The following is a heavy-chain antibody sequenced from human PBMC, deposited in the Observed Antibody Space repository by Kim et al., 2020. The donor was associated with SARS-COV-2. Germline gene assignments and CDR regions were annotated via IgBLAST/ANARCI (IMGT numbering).Heavy chain of an antibody. Sequence: SVKVSCKASGGTFSSYAISWVRQAPGQGLEWMGGIIPIFGTANYAQKFQGRVTITADESTSTAYMELSSLRSEDTAVYYCAREPAATRGQENYYYYMDVWGKGTTVTVSS. V-gene: IGHV1-69*13. CDR2: IIPIFGTA. D-gene: IGHD2-2*01. J-gene: IGHJ6*03. CDR3: AREPAATRGQENYYYYMDV. CDR1: GGTFSSYA.